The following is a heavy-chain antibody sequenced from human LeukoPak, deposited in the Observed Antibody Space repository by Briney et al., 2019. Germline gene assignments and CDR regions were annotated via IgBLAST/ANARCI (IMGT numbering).Heavy chain of an antibody. Sequence: SETLSLTCAVYGGSFSGYYWSWIRQPPGKGLEWIGEINHSGSTNYNPSLKSRVTISVDTSKNQFSLKLSSVTAADAAVYYCARARIAAAVYTDWFDRWGQGTLVTVSS. V-gene: IGHV4-34*01. J-gene: IGHJ5*02. D-gene: IGHD6-13*01. CDR2: INHSGST. CDR3: ARARIAAAVYTDWFDR. CDR1: GGSFSGYY.